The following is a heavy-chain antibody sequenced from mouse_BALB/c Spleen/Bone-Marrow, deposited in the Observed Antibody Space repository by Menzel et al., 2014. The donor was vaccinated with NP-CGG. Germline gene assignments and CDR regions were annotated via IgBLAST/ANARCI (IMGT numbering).Heavy chain of an antibody. V-gene: IGHV4-1*02. CDR1: GFDFSRYW. Sequence: EVQRVESGGGLVQPGGSLKLSCAASGFDFSRYWMGWVRQAPGKGLGWIGEINPDSTTINYTPSLKYKFIISRDNARNTLYLQMSNVKSEDTALYYCARLGYYGEFAYWGQGTLVTVSA. CDR2: INPDSTTI. CDR3: ARLGYYGEFAY. D-gene: IGHD2-3*01. J-gene: IGHJ3*01.